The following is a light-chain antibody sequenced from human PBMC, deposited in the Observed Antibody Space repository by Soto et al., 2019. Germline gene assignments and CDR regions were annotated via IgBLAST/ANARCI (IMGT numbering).Light chain of an antibody. V-gene: IGLV4-69*01. CDR1: SGHSSYA. CDR2: LSSDGSH. Sequence: PVLTQSPSASASLGASVKLTCTLSSGHSSYAIAWHQQQPEKGPRYLMKLSSDGSHSKGDGIPDRFSGSSSGAERYLTISSLQSEDEDDYYCQTWDTGARVVFGGGTKLTVL. J-gene: IGLJ2*01. CDR3: QTWDTGARVV.